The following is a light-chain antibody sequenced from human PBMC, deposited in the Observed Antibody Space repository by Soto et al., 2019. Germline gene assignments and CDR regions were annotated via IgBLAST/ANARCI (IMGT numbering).Light chain of an antibody. CDR2: DAS. CDR3: QQRSTWPSFM. V-gene: IGKV3-11*01. Sequence: VLTQSPATLSVSRGESATLSCRASQSIXSHLAWYKHKPGQAPRLLIXDASNRSNGIPARFSGSGSGTDFTLTISSLEPEDSAGYYCQQRSTWPSFMFGGGTKVDI. CDR1: QSIXSH. J-gene: IGKJ4*02.